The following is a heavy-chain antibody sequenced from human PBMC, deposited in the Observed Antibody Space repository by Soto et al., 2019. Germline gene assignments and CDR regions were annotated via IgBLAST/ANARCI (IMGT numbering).Heavy chain of an antibody. D-gene: IGHD3-22*01. CDR1: GGSISSGGYY. CDR2: IYYSGST. Sequence: QVQLQESGPGLVKPSQTLSLTCTVSGGSISSGGYYWSWIRQHPGKGLEWIGYIYYSGSTYYNPSLKSRVTISVDTSKNQFSLKLRSVTAADTAVYFCARLGYSAGSGYNAFGIWGQGTMVTVSS. CDR3: ARLGYSAGSGYNAFGI. V-gene: IGHV4-31*03. J-gene: IGHJ3*02.